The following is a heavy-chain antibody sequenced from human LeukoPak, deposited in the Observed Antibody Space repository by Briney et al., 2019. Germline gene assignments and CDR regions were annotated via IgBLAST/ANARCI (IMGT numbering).Heavy chain of an antibody. V-gene: IGHV1-69*13. CDR3: ARDRPGYHDAFDI. Sequence: GASVKVSCKASGGTFSSYAISWVRQAPGQGLEWMGGIIPIFGTANFAQKFQGRVTITADESTSTAYMELSSLRSEDTAVYYCARDRPGYHDAFDIWGQGTMVTVSS. CDR2: IIPIFGTA. CDR1: GGTFSSYA. J-gene: IGHJ3*02. D-gene: IGHD2-2*01.